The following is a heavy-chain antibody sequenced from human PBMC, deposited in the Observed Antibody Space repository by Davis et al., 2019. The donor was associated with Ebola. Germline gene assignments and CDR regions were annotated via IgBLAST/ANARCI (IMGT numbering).Heavy chain of an antibody. CDR1: GYTFTSYG. J-gene: IGHJ4*02. CDR2: ISAYNGNT. V-gene: IGHV1-18*01. CDR3: ARAQFPTTSDH. D-gene: IGHD1-1*01. Sequence: AASVKVSCKASGYTFTSYGISWVRQAPGQGLEWMGWISAYNGNTNYAQKLQGRVTMTTDTSTSTAYMELRSLRSEDTAVYYCARAQFPTTSDHWGQGTLVTVSS.